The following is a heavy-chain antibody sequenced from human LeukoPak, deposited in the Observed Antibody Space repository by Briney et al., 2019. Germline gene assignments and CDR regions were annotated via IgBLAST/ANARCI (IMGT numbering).Heavy chain of an antibody. D-gene: IGHD3-9*01. CDR1: GYTFTSYG. Sequence: ASVTVSCKASGYTFTSYGISWVRQAPGQGLEWMGWISAYNGNTNYAQKLQGRVTMTRDTSTSTVYTELSSLRSEDTAVYYCARDYDILTGERDYWGQGTLVTVSS. CDR3: ARDYDILTGERDY. J-gene: IGHJ4*02. CDR2: ISAYNGNT. V-gene: IGHV1-18*01.